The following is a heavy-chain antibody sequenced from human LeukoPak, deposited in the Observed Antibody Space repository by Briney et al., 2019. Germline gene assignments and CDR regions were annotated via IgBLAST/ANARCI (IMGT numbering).Heavy chain of an antibody. D-gene: IGHD7-27*01. CDR3: ASRKLGNDY. V-gene: IGHV4-39*07. CDR2: IHNSGST. J-gene: IGHJ4*02. Sequence: SETLSLTCIVSGGSITTSDNYWGWIRQPPGKGLEWIGAIHNSGSTYYNPSLKSRVTMSIDRSTNRFSLKLSSVTAADTAVYYCASRKLGNDYWGQGTLVTVSS. CDR1: GGSITTSDNY.